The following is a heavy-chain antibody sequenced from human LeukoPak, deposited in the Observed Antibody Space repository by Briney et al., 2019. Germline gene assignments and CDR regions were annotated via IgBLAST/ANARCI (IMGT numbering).Heavy chain of an antibody. D-gene: IGHD3-3*01. V-gene: IGHV1-8*01. J-gene: IGHJ4*02. CDR1: GYTFTNYA. Sequence: ASVKVSCKASGYTFTNYAMNWVRQATGQGLEWMGWMNPNSGNTGYAQKFQGRVTMTRNTSISTAYMELSSLRSEDTAVYYCARGPLPHWSGYYGYFDYWGQGTLVTVSS. CDR2: MNPNSGNT. CDR3: ARGPLPHWSGYYGYFDY.